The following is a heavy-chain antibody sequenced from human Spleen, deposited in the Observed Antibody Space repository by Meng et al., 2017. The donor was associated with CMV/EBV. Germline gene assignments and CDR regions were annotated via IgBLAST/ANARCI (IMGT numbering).Heavy chain of an antibody. J-gene: IGHJ4*02. CDR2: IRGSGVTT. CDR3: AKSRMSVAARHFDY. CDR1: GFTFSSYA. V-gene: IGHV3-23*01. Sequence: GESLKISCAASGFTFSSYAMTWVRQAPGKGLEWVSAIRGSGVTTHYADSVKGRFTISRDNSKNTLYLQMNSLRAEDTAIYYCAKSRMSVAARHFDYWGQGTLVTVSS. D-gene: IGHD6-6*01.